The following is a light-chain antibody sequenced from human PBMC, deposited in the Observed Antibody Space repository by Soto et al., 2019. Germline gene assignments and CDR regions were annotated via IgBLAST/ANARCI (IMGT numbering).Light chain of an antibody. V-gene: IGKV3-15*01. J-gene: IGKJ1*01. CDR3: HQYNNWPWT. Sequence: ETVMTQSPVTLSVSPGDTATLSCRASQRVSSHLAWYQQRPGQAPRLLIYAASTRATGIPVRFSGSGSETEFTLTIRSLQSEDSALYDCHQYNNWPWTFGQGTKVDIK. CDR2: AAS. CDR1: QRVSSH.